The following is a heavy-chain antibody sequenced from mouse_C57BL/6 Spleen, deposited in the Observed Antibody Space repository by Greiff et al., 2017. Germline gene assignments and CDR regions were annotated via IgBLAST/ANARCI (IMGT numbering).Heavy chain of an antibody. J-gene: IGHJ2*01. CDR3: ARRDYSNLFDY. V-gene: IGHV3-6*01. D-gene: IGHD2-5*01. CDR2: ISYDGSN. Sequence: EVHLVESGPGLVKPSQSLSLTCSVTGYSITSGYYWNWIRQFPGNKLEWMGYISYDGSNNYNPSLKNRISITRDTSKNQFFLKLNSVTTEDTATYYCARRDYSNLFDYWGQGTTLTVSS. CDR1: GYSITSGYY.